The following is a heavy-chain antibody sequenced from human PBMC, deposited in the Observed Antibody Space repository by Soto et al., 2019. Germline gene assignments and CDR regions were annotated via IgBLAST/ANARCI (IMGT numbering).Heavy chain of an antibody. J-gene: IGHJ6*02. D-gene: IGHD5-18*01. V-gene: IGHV1-69*13. CDR1: GGTFSSYA. CDR2: IIPIFGTA. Sequence: GASVKVSCKASGGTFSSYAISWVRQAPGQGLEWMGGIIPIFGTANYAQKFQGRVTITADESSSTAYMELSSLRSEDTAVYYCARSWIQLSNYYYYYGMDVWGQGTTVTVSS. CDR3: ARSWIQLSNYYYYYGMDV.